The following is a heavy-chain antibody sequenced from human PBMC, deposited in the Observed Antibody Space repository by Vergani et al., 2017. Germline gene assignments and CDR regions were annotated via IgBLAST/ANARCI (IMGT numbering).Heavy chain of an antibody. Sequence: QLQLQQSGPGLVKPSETLSLTCTVSADSISSGSYYWGWIRQPPGNSLEWIGSIYYSGLTYYNPSLKSRVAISVDTSKNQFSLKVTSVTAADTAVYFCARQRPGSGWSPGDFDDWGQGILVTVSS. CDR1: ADSISSGSYY. CDR2: IYYSGLT. V-gene: IGHV4-39*01. D-gene: IGHD6-19*01. J-gene: IGHJ4*02. CDR3: ARQRPGSGWSPGDFDD.